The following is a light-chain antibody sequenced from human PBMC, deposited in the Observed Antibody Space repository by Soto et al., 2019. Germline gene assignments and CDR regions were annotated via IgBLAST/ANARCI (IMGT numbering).Light chain of an antibody. J-gene: IGKJ1*01. CDR2: SAS. CDR1: QILLFSNGYHY. Sequence: MTQSPLSLPVTPVDPASISFRSSQILLFSNGYHYLDWYQQNTGKAPYLLIYSASSLQSGVPSRFSGSGSGTDFTLTISSLQPEDFATYYCLQDYNYPWTFGQGTKVDIK. CDR3: LQDYNYPWT. V-gene: IGKV1-6*02.